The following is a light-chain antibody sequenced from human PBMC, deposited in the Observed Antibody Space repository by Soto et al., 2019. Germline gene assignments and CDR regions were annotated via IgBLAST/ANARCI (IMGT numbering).Light chain of an antibody. CDR1: QVISNY. Sequence: DIQLTQSPSFLSASVGDRVTITCRASQVISNYLAWYQQKPGKAPKLLIYAASTLQNGVPSRFSGCGSGTEFTLTIGSLQPEDFATYYCQQLNSYITFGQGTRLEIK. CDR2: AAS. V-gene: IGKV1-9*01. J-gene: IGKJ5*01. CDR3: QQLNSYIT.